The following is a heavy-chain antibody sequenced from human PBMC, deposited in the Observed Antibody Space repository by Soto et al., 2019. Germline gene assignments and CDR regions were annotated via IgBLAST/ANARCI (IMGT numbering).Heavy chain of an antibody. J-gene: IGHJ4*02. CDR3: ARSLTTLTTLLDY. D-gene: IGHD4-17*01. V-gene: IGHV1-2*02. Sequence: QVQLVQSGAEVKRPGASVKVSCKASGYTLTDNYMHWVREAPGQGLEWMGWINPNGGTNYEQKFQGRVTMPRDTSISTAYMELSRLRSDDTAVYYCARSLTTLTTLLDYWGQGTLVTVSS. CDR2: INPNGGT. CDR1: GYTLTDNY.